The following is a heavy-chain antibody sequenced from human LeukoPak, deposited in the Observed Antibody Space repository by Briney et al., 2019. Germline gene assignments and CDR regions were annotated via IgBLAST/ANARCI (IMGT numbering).Heavy chain of an antibody. CDR2: ISGSADST. CDR1: GFPFSNYA. J-gene: IGHJ4*02. V-gene: IGHV3-23*01. CDR3: ERMVTHYDY. D-gene: IGHD2-21*02. Sequence: GGSLRLSCAAPGFPFSNYAMSWVRQAPGKGLDWVGGISGSADSTYYAGAVKGRFTLTRDNSKDTLSLQMNSLRAEYTAGYYFERMVTHYDYWGQGTLVTVSS.